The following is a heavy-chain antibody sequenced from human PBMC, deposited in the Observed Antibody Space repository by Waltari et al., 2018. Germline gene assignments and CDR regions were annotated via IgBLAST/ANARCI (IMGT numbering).Heavy chain of an antibody. V-gene: IGHV3-43*01. Sequence: EVQLVESGGVVVQPGGPLRLSCAASGFTFDDYTMHWLSPAPGKGLEWVSLISWDGGSTYYADSVKGRFTISRDNSKNSLYLQMNSLRTEETALYYCAKGHRYYDFWSGYYPPDYWGQGTLVTVSS. D-gene: IGHD3-3*01. CDR1: GFTFDDYT. CDR3: AKGHRYYDFWSGYYPPDY. J-gene: IGHJ4*02. CDR2: ISWDGGST.